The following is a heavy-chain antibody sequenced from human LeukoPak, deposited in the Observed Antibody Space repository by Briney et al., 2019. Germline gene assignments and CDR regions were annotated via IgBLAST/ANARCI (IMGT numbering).Heavy chain of an antibody. CDR2: ISAYNGNT. V-gene: IGHV1-18*01. CDR3: ARGLEGGSWYPLDY. Sequence: GASVKVSCKASGGTFSSYAISWVRQAPGQGLEWMGWISAYNGNTNYAQKLQGRVTMTTDTSTSTAYMELRSLRSDDTAVYYCARGLEGGSWYPLDYWGQGTLVTVSS. CDR1: GGTFSSYA. J-gene: IGHJ4*02. D-gene: IGHD6-13*01.